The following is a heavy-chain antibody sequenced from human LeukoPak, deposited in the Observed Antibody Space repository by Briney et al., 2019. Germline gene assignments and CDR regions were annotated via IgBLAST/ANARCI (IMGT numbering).Heavy chain of an antibody. CDR2: IYYSGST. D-gene: IGHD7-27*01. CDR1: GGSISRGSYY. CDR3: ASGLTGELDY. V-gene: IGHV4-31*03. J-gene: IGHJ4*02. Sequence: SETLSLTCTVSGGSISRGSYYWSWIRQPAGKGLEWIGYIYYSGSTYYNPSLKSRVTISVDTSKNQFSLKLSSVTAADTAVYYCASGLTGELDYWGQGTLVTVSS.